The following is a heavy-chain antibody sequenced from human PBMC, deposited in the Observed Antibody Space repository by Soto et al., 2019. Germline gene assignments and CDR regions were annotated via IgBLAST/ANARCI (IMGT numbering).Heavy chain of an antibody. CDR1: TFTINTYS. D-gene: IGHD2-8*01. Sequence: GRSLRLSWVASTFTINTYSLNWVRQAPGKGLEWVSSITSGSSFIDYADSVKGRFTISRDDAKNSLFLQMSSLRADDTAVYYCARSQRNGAMDVWGQGTTVTVSS. J-gene: IGHJ6*02. CDR2: ITSGSSFI. CDR3: ARSQRNGAMDV. V-gene: IGHV3-21*01.